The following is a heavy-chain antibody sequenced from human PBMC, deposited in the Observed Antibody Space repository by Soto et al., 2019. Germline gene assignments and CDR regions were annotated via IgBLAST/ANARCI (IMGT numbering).Heavy chain of an antibody. D-gene: IGHD2-21*02. CDR2: ISTSSSYI. V-gene: IGHV3-21*01. J-gene: IGHJ6*02. CDR3: ARAVRDNMVQQTAIGLHYYYGIDV. Sequence: GGSLRLSCVASGFTFNTYNMNWVRQAPGKGLEWVSSISTSSSYIYHADSLKGLFTISRDNAKNSLFLQMNSLRAEDTAVYYCARAVRDNMVQQTAIGLHYYYGIDVWGQGTTVTVPS. CDR1: GFTFNTYN.